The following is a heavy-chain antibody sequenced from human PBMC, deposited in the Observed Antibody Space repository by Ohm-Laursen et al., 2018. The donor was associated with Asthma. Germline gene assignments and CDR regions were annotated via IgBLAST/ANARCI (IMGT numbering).Heavy chain of an antibody. CDR1: GFTFSIYA. CDR2: ISSAETYK. J-gene: IGHJ3*02. V-gene: IGHV3-30*04. D-gene: IGHD2-21*02. CDR3: AGRDFSGGDTNAAFDI. Sequence: SLRLSCTASGFTFSIYALHWVRQAPGKGLEWVAIISSAETYKNYANSVKGRFTISKDNSKNTLFLQMNSLRPDDTAVYYCAGRDFSGGDTNAAFDIWGQGTMVAVSS.